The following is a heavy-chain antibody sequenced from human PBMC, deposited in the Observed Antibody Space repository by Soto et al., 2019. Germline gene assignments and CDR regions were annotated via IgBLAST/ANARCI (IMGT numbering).Heavy chain of an antibody. CDR2: IMPIFGTA. J-gene: IGHJ5*02. Sequence: QVQLVQSGAEVKKPGSSVKVSCKASGGTFSSYAISWVRHAPGQGREWMGGIMPIFGTANYAQKVQGRVRITADESTSTAYMGLSSLRAEDTAVYYGAIKGRYSGSYRVYCFDPWGQGTLVTVSS. CDR3: AIKGRYSGSYRVYCFDP. D-gene: IGHD1-26*01. V-gene: IGHV1-69*01. CDR1: GGTFSSYA.